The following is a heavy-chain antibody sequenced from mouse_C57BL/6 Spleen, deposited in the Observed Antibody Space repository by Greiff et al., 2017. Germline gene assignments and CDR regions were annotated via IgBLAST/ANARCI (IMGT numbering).Heavy chain of an antibody. Sequence: QVQLKQPGAELVRPGSSVKLSCKASGYTFTSYWMHWVKQRPIQGLEWIGNIDPSDSEPHYNQKFKDKATLTVDKSSSTAYMQLSSLTSEDSAVYYCAREDDGYYRFAYWGQGTLVTVSA. CDR2: IDPSDSEP. CDR3: AREDDGYYRFAY. D-gene: IGHD2-3*01. CDR1: GYTFTSYW. V-gene: IGHV1-52*01. J-gene: IGHJ3*01.